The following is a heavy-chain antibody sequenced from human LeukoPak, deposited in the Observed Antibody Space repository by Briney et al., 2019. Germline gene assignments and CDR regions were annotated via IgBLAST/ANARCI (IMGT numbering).Heavy chain of an antibody. V-gene: IGHV1-69*05. J-gene: IGHJ5*02. CDR2: IIPIFGTA. CDR1: GGTFSSYA. D-gene: IGHD1-26*01. CDR3: ARDSGRATTREGNPPFYRSRFDP. Sequence: SVKVSCKASGGTFSSYAISWVRQAPGQGLEWMGGIIPIFGTANYAQKFQGRVTITTDESTSTAYMELSSLRSEDTAVYYCARDSGRATTREGNPPFYRSRFDPWGQGTLVTVSS.